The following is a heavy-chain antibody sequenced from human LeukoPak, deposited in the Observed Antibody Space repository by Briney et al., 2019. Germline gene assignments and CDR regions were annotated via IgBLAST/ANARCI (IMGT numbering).Heavy chain of an antibody. V-gene: IGHV3-23*01. CDR2: ISAGAGTT. CDR1: GFTFTTYA. Sequence: GGSLRLSCAASGFTFTTYAMSWVRQAPGKGLEWVSTISAGAGTTYYADSAKGRFTISRDDSKNTVYLQMNSLRAEDTAVYYCAKGGGAEFDYWGQGTLVTVSS. CDR3: AKGGGAEFDY. D-gene: IGHD3-16*01. J-gene: IGHJ4*02.